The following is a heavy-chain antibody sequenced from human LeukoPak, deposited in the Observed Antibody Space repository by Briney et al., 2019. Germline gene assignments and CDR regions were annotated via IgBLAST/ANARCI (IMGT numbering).Heavy chain of an antibody. CDR1: GGTFSSYA. Sequence: SVKVSCKASGGTFSSYAISWVRQAPGQGLEWMGRIIPILGIANYAQKFQGRVTITADKSTSTAYMELSSLRSEDTAVYYCARGGPGYCSGGSCFHRGHFDYWGQGTLVTVSS. J-gene: IGHJ4*02. CDR3: ARGGPGYCSGGSCFHRGHFDY. D-gene: IGHD2-15*01. CDR2: IIPILGIA. V-gene: IGHV1-69*04.